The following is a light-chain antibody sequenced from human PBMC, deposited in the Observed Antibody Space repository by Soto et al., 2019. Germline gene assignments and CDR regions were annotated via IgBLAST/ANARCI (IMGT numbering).Light chain of an antibody. Sequence: QSALTQPRSVSGSPGQSVAISCTGTSSDVGGYNYVSWYQQHPGKAPKLMMFDGTKRPSGVPDRFSGSKSGNTASLTISGLQAEDESDYYCCSYAGTYTDVFGTGTKVTVL. V-gene: IGLV2-11*01. J-gene: IGLJ1*01. CDR3: CSYAGTYTDV. CDR1: SSDVGGYNY. CDR2: DGT.